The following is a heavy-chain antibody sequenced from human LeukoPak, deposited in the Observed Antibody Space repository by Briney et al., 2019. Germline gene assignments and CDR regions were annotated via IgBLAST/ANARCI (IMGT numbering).Heavy chain of an antibody. V-gene: IGHV3-48*01. CDR1: GFTFSSYS. D-gene: IGHD3-16*01. Sequence: GGSLRLSCAASGFTFSSYSMNWVRQAPGKGLEWVSYISSSSSTIYYADSVKGRFTISRDNAKNSLYLQMNSLRAEDTAVYYCARFRRGGYFDYWGQGTLVTVSS. CDR3: ARFRRGGYFDY. CDR2: ISSSSSTI. J-gene: IGHJ4*02.